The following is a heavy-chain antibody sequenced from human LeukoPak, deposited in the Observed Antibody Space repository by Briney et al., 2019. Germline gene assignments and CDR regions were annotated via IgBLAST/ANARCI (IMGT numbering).Heavy chain of an antibody. D-gene: IGHD5-24*01. CDR3: AKYRHGGWLQLKWPGYFQH. Sequence: PGGSLRLSCAASGFTFSSYGMHWVRQAPGKGLEWVAFIRYDGSNKYYADSVKGRFTISRDNSKNTLYLQMNSLRAEDTAVYYCAKYRHGGWLQLKWPGYFQHWGQGTLVTVSS. CDR2: IRYDGSNK. V-gene: IGHV3-30*02. J-gene: IGHJ1*01. CDR1: GFTFSSYG.